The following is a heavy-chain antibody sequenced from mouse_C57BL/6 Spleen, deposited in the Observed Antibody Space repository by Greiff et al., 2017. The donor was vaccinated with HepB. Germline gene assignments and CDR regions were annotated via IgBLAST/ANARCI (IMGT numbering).Heavy chain of an antibody. Sequence: EVQGVESGGGLVQPGGSMKLSCVASGFTFSNYWMNWVRQSPEKGLEWVAQIRLKSDNYATHDAESVKGRFTISRDDSKISVYLQRNNLRAEDTGIYYCTGPYYTGSSYQAWFAYWGQGTLVTVSA. D-gene: IGHD1-1*01. CDR1: GFTFSNYW. CDR3: TGPYYTGSSYQAWFAY. V-gene: IGHV6-3*01. CDR2: IRLKSDNYAT. J-gene: IGHJ3*01.